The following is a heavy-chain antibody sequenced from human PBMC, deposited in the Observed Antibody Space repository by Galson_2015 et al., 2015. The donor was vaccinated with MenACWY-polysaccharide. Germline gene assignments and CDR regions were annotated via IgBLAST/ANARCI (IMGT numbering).Heavy chain of an antibody. CDR3: ARDSGIAGADDY. J-gene: IGHJ4*02. D-gene: IGHD6-13*01. Sequence: SLRLSCAASGSTFSGYWMHWVRQAPGRGLVWVSRISIDRSRTNYADSVKGRLTISIDNAKNTLFLQMNNLRAEDTAVYYCARDSGIAGADDYWGQGTLVTVSS. CDR2: ISIDRSRT. V-gene: IGHV3-74*01. CDR1: GSTFSGYW.